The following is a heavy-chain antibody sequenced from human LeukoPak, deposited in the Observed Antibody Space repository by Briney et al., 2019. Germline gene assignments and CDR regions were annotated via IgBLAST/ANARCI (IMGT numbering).Heavy chain of an antibody. Sequence: SETLSLTCTVSGYSISSGYYWGWIRQPPGKGLEWIGSIYHSGSTYYNPSLKSRVTISVDTSKNQFSLKLSSVTAADTAVYYCARGHYYYDSSGYYYRIPLSDAFDIWGQGTMVTVSS. CDR1: GYSISSGYY. CDR2: IYHSGST. D-gene: IGHD3-22*01. CDR3: ARGHYYYDSSGYYYRIPLSDAFDI. J-gene: IGHJ3*02. V-gene: IGHV4-38-2*02.